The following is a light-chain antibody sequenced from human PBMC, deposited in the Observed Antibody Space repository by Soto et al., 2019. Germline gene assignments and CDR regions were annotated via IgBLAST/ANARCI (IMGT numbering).Light chain of an antibody. V-gene: IGKV3-11*01. CDR1: LGVGNN. CDR2: DAS. CDR3: QQYTNWRYA. Sequence: EIVLTQSPATLSLSPGERATLSCRASLGVGNNLAWYQQKPGQAPRLLIYDASNRATGISARFSGGGSGTDFTLTISSLEPEDFAVYYCQQYTNWRYAFGQGTKLEIK. J-gene: IGKJ2*01.